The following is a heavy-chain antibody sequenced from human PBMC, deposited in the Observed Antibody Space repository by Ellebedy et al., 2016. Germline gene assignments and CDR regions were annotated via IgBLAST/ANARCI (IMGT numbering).Heavy chain of an antibody. V-gene: IGHV5-51*01. CDR3: ARHSAEWLRGDDAFDI. CDR1: GYSFTSYW. J-gene: IGHJ3*02. CDR2: IYPGDSDT. Sequence: KVSXKGSGYSFTSYWIGWVRQMPGKGLEWMGIIYPGDSDTRYSPSFQGQVTISADKSISTAYLQWSSLKASDTAMYYCARHSAEWLRGDDAFDIWGQGTMVTVSS. D-gene: IGHD5-12*01.